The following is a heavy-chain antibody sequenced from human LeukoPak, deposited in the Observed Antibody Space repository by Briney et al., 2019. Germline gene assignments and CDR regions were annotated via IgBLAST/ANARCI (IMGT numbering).Heavy chain of an antibody. D-gene: IGHD3-10*01. J-gene: IGHJ5*02. CDR3: TRGRSWAVRGVRENWFDP. CDR2: IKSKTDGGTT. Sequence: GSLRLSCAASGFTFSNAWMSWVRQAPGKGLEWVGRIKSKTDGGTTDYAAPVKGRFTISRDDSKNTLYLQMNSLKTEDTAVYYCTRGRSWAVRGVRENWFDPWGQGTLVTVSS. V-gene: IGHV3-15*01. CDR1: GFTFSNAW.